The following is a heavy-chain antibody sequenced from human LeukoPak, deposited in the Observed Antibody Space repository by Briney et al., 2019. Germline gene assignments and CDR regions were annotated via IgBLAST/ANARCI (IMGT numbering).Heavy chain of an antibody. J-gene: IGHJ3*02. Sequence: GGSLRLSCAASGFTFSSSWMAWVRQAPGKGLEWVSVIYSGGSTYYADSVKGRFTISRDNSKNTLYLQMNSLRAEDTAVYYCARLNDYDIDGGGLINAFDIWGQGTMVTVSS. V-gene: IGHV3-66*02. CDR3: ARLNDYDIDGGGLINAFDI. CDR1: GFTFSSSW. D-gene: IGHD3-9*01. CDR2: IYSGGST.